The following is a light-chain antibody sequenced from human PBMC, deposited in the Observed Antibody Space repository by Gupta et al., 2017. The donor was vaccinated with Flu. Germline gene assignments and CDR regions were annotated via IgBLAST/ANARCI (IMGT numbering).Light chain of an antibody. Sequence: VVMTQSPLSLPVTLGQPASISCRSSQSLVYSDGNTYLNWFQQRPGQSPRRLIYKVSNRDSGVPDRFSGSGSGTDFTLKSSRVEAEDVGVYYGMQGTHWPPTWTLGQGTKVEIK. V-gene: IGKV2-30*01. CDR2: KVS. CDR1: QSLVYSDGNTY. CDR3: MQGTHWPPTWT. J-gene: IGKJ1*01.